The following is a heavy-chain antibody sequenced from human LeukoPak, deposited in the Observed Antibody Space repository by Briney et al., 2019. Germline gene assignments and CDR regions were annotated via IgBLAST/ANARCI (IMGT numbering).Heavy chain of an antibody. V-gene: IGHV4-59*01. CDR1: GRSISSYY. CDR3: ARGRTSPDY. D-gene: IGHD2-8*01. J-gene: IGHJ4*02. CDR2: IYYSGST. Sequence: PSETLSLTCTVSGRSISSYYWSWIRQPPGKGLEWIGYIYYSGSTKYNPSLKSRVTISVDTSKNQFSLKLSSVTAADTALYYCARGRTSPDYWGQGTLVTVSS.